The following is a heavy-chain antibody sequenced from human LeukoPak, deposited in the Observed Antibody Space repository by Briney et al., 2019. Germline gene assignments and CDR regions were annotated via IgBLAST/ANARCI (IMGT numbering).Heavy chain of an antibody. CDR3: ARDPGSGWHYYFDY. D-gene: IGHD6-19*01. Sequence: PGGSLRLSCGASGFTFSSYGMHWVRQAPGKGLEWVAVIWYDGSNKYYADSVKGRFTISRDNSKNTLYLQMNSLRAEDTAVYYCARDPGSGWHYYFDYWGQGTLVTVSS. V-gene: IGHV3-33*01. J-gene: IGHJ4*02. CDR1: GFTFSSYG. CDR2: IWYDGSNK.